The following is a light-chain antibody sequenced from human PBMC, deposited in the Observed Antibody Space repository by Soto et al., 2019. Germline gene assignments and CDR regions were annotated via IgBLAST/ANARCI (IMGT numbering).Light chain of an antibody. CDR1: SSDVGGYNY. CDR3: SSYTSSSTSYV. J-gene: IGLJ1*01. CDR2: DVS. Sequence: QSVLTQPACVSGSPGQSITISCTGTSSDVGGYNYVSWYQQHPGKAPKLMIYDVSNRPSGVSNRFSGSKSGNTASLTISGLQAEDEADYYCSSYTSSSTSYVFGTGTKVTVL. V-gene: IGLV2-14*01.